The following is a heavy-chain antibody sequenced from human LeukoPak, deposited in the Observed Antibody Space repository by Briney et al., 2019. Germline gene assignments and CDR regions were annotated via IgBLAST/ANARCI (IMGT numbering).Heavy chain of an antibody. V-gene: IGHV3-30*04. J-gene: IGHJ5*02. Sequence: QTGGSLRLSCAASGFTFSSYAMHWVRQAPGKGLEWVAVISYDGGNKYYADSVKGRFTISRDNSKNTLYLQMNSLRAEDTAVYYCASLKYYYGSGSENWFDPWGQGTLVTVSS. CDR1: GFTFSSYA. D-gene: IGHD3-10*01. CDR2: ISYDGGNK. CDR3: ASLKYYYGSGSENWFDP.